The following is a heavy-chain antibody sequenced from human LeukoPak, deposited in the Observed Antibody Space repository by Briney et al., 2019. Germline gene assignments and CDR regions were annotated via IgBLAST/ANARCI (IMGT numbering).Heavy chain of an antibody. CDR3: ARDRGWYYYYMDV. CDR2: ISYDGSNK. Sequence: GGSLRLSCAASGFTFSSYAMHWVRQAPGKGLEWVAVISYDGSNKYYADSVKGRFTISRDNSKNTLYLQMNSLRAEDTAVYYCARDRGWYYYYMDVWGKGTTVTVSS. D-gene: IGHD2-15*01. V-gene: IGHV3-30*04. J-gene: IGHJ6*03. CDR1: GFTFSSYA.